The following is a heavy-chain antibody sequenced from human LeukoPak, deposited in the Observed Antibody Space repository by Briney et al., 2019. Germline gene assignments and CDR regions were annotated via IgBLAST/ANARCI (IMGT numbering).Heavy chain of an antibody. CDR3: ARTKEVWGMDV. CDR2: IYYSVST. CDR1: GGSISSSSYY. Sequence: PSETLSLTCTVPGGSISSSSYYWGGIRQPPGKGLEWIGSIYYSVSTSYNPSLKSRVTISVDTSKKQFSLKLSSVTAADTAVYYCARTKEVWGMDVWGQGTTVTVSS. J-gene: IGHJ6*02. V-gene: IGHV4-39*01.